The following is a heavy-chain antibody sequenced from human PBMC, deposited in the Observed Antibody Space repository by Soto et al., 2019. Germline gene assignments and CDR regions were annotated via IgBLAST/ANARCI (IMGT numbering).Heavy chain of an antibody. J-gene: IGHJ5*02. CDR2: IYSSGSN. D-gene: IGHD3-16*01. CDR3: ARGRGEIQGP. CDR1: GDSISSTY. V-gene: IGHV4-4*07. Sequence: QVQLHESGPGLVKPSATLSLTCTVSGDSISSTYWSWVRQPAGRGLEWIGRIYSSGSNNYNPSLESRVTMSVDTSKKQFSLKLSSVTAADTAVYYCARGRGEIQGPWGQGTLVTVSS.